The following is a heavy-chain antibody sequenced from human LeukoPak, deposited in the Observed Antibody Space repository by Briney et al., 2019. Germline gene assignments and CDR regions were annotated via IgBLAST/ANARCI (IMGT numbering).Heavy chain of an antibody. CDR2: INHSGSN. CDR1: GGSFSGYY. Sequence: SETLSLTCAVYGGSFSGYYWSWIRQPPGKGLEWIGEINHSGSNNYNTSLKSRVTISVDTSKNQFSLKLSSVTAADTAAYYCARGPKWTPSGMDVWGQGTTVTVSS. V-gene: IGHV4-34*01. D-gene: IGHD1-26*01. J-gene: IGHJ6*02. CDR3: ARGPKWTPSGMDV.